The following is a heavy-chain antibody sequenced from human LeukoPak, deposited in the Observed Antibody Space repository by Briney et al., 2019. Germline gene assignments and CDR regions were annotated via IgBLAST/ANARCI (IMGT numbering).Heavy chain of an antibody. V-gene: IGHV4-34*01. Sequence: PSETLSLTXAVYGGSFRGYYWSWIRQPPGKGLEWIGEINHSGSTNYNPSLKSRVTISVDTSKNQFSLKLSSVTAADTAVYYCARGTSPDYWGQGTLVTVSS. CDR3: ARGTSPDY. CDR1: GGSFRGYY. J-gene: IGHJ4*02. D-gene: IGHD2-2*01. CDR2: INHSGST.